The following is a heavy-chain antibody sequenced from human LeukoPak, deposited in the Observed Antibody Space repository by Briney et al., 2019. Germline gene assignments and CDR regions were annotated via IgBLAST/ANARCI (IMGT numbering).Heavy chain of an antibody. CDR1: GGSISSYY. D-gene: IGHD2-2*02. V-gene: IGHV4-59*01. Sequence: SETLSLTCTVSGGSISSYYWSWIQQPPGKGLEWIGYIYYSGSTNYNPSLKSRVTISVDTSKNQFSLKLSSVTAADTAVYYCARQYHYFDYWGQGTLVTVSS. J-gene: IGHJ4*02. CDR3: ARQYHYFDY. CDR2: IYYSGST.